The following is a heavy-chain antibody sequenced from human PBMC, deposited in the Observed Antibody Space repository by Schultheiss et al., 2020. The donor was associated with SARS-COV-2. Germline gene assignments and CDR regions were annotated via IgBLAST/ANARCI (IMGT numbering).Heavy chain of an antibody. CDR3: AREQYQLLPYFDY. Sequence: SETLSLTCTVSGGSISSSSYYWGWIRQPPGKGLEWIGSIYYSGSTYYNPSLKSRVTISVDTSKNQFSLKLSSVTAADTAVYYCAREQYQLLPYFDYWGQGTLVTVSS. D-gene: IGHD2-2*01. J-gene: IGHJ4*02. CDR1: GGSISSSSYY. CDR2: IYYSGST. V-gene: IGHV4-39*02.